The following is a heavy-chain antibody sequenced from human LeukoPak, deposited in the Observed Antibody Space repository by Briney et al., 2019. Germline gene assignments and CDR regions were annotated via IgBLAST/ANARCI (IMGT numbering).Heavy chain of an antibody. CDR2: IYTSGST. D-gene: IGHD1-26*01. CDR1: GGSISSYY. Sequence: SETLSLTCTVSGGSISSYYWSWIRQPAGKGLEWIGRIYTSGSTNYNPSLKSRVTMSVDTSKNQFSLKLSSVTAADTAVYYCARDQGGSYYSYYYYYMDVWGKGTTVTISS. V-gene: IGHV4-4*07. CDR3: ARDQGGSYYSYYYYYMDV. J-gene: IGHJ6*03.